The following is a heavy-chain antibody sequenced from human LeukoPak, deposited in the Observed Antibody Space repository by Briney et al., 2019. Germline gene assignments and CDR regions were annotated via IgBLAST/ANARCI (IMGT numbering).Heavy chain of an antibody. Sequence: SETLSLTCTVSGGSISSYYWSWIRQPAGKGLEWIGRIYTSGSTNYNPSLKSRVTISVDTSKNQFSLKLSSVTAADTAVYYCASKCSSTSCYNRGDYYYYGMDVWGQGTTVTVSS. CDR2: IYTSGST. V-gene: IGHV4-4*07. J-gene: IGHJ6*02. D-gene: IGHD2-2*02. CDR3: ASKCSSTSCYNRGDYYYYGMDV. CDR1: GGSISSYY.